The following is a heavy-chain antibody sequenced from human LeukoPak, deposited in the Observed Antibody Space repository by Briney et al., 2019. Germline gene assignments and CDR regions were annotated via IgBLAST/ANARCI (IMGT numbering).Heavy chain of an antibody. V-gene: IGHV1-8*02. Sequence: ASVKVSCKASGYTFTSYGISWVRQAPGQGLEWMGWMNPNSGNTGYAQKFQGRVTMTRNTSISTAYMELSSLRSEDTAVYYCARGAGTGYKQDYWGQGTLVTVSS. D-gene: IGHD5-24*01. CDR2: MNPNSGNT. CDR3: ARGAGTGYKQDY. CDR1: GYTFTSYG. J-gene: IGHJ4*02.